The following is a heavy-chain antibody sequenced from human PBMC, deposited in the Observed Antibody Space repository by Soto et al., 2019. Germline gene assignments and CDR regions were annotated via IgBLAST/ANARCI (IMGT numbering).Heavy chain of an antibody. CDR3: ARAASGSYFYDY. D-gene: IGHD1-26*01. CDR1: GFTFSSYA. CDR2: ISYDGSNK. Sequence: QVQLVESGGGMVQPGRSLRLSCAASGFTFSSYAMHWVRQAPGKGLEWVAVISYDGSNKYYADSVKGRFTISRDNSKNTLYLQMNSLRAEDTAVYYCARAASGSYFYDYWGQGTLVTVSS. J-gene: IGHJ4*02. V-gene: IGHV3-30-3*01.